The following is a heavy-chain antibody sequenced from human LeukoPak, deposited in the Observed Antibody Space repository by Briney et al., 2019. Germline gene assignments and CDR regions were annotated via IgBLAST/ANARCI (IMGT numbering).Heavy chain of an antibody. Sequence: SETLSLTCTVSGGSISSGSYYWSWIRQPAGKGLEWIGRIYTSGSTNYNPSLKSRVTISVDTSKNQFSLKLSSVTAADTAVYYCARGHWLVGGDYFDYWGQGTLVTVSS. CDR2: IYTSGST. CDR3: ARGHWLVGGDYFDY. D-gene: IGHD6-19*01. J-gene: IGHJ4*02. V-gene: IGHV4-61*02. CDR1: GGSISSGSYY.